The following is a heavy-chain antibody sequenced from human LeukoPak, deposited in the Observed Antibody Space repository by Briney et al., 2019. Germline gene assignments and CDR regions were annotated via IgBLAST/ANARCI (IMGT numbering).Heavy chain of an antibody. V-gene: IGHV3-30*03. Sequence: GRSLRLSCAASGFTFSSYGVHWVRQAPGKGLEWVAVISYDGSNKYYADSVKGRFTISRDNSKNTLYLQMNSLRAEDTAVYYCARGGGYSSGWYGQYFDYWGQGTLVTVSS. CDR1: GFTFSSYG. CDR3: ARGGGYSSGWYGQYFDY. J-gene: IGHJ4*02. D-gene: IGHD6-19*01. CDR2: ISYDGSNK.